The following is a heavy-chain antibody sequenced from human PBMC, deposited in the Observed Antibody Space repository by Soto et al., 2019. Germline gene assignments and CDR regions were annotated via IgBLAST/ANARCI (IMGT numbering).Heavy chain of an antibody. CDR2: ISGSGGST. D-gene: IGHD3-10*01. V-gene: IGHV3-23*01. J-gene: IGHJ4*02. Sequence: GGSLSLSCAASGFTFSSYAMSWVRQAPGKGLEWVSAISGSGGSTYYADSVKGRFTISRDNSKNTLYLQMNSLRAEDTAVYYCAKAPIYYGSGSYYNFDYFDYWGQGTLVTVSS. CDR3: AKAPIYYGSGSYYNFDYFDY. CDR1: GFTFSSYA.